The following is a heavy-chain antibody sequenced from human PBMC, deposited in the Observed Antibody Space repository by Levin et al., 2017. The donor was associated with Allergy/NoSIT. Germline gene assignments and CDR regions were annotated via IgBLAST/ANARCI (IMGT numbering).Heavy chain of an antibody. CDR3: ARAHSITMVRGITGGWFDP. J-gene: IGHJ5*02. CDR2: ITHLCRT. CDR1: GGSFSGYY. V-gene: IGHV4-34*01. Sequence: SETLSLTCAVYGGSFSGYYWSWIRQPPGKGLEWIGAITHLCRTTYNPSLKSRVTISVDTSKNQFSLKLSSVTAADTAVYYCARAHSITMVRGITGGWFDPWGQGTLVTVSS. D-gene: IGHD3-10*01.